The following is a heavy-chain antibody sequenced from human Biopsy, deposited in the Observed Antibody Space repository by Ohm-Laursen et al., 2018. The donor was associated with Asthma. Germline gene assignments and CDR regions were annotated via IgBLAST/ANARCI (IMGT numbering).Heavy chain of an antibody. CDR2: IYYNGST. Sequence: TLSLTCTVSGASIKTDDHYWSWLRQPPGKGLEWIGHIYYNGSTYYNPSLKSRVSISLDTSKNQFSLSLTSVTAADTAVYYCARTTYGHDGFDPWGQGTLVTVYS. D-gene: IGHD4-17*01. CDR1: GASIKTDDHY. J-gene: IGHJ5*02. CDR3: ARTTYGHDGFDP. V-gene: IGHV4-31*02.